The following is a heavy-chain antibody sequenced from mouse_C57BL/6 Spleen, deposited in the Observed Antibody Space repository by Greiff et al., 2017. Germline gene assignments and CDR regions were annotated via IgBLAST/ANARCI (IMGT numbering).Heavy chain of an antibody. CDR3: ARDYGSSFPMDY. CDR2: ISPGSGGT. J-gene: IGHJ4*01. CDR1: GYAFTNYL. Sequence: VQLQQSGAELVRPGTSVKLSCKASGYAFTNYLIEWVKQRPGQGLEWIGFISPGSGGTNYNEKFKGKATLTADKSASTAYMQLSSLTSEDSAVYFCARDYGSSFPMDYWGQGTSVTVSS. V-gene: IGHV1-54*01. D-gene: IGHD1-1*01.